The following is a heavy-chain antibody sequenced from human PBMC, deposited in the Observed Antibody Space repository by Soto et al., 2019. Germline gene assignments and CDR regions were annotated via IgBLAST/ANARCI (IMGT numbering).Heavy chain of an antibody. CDR2: TYYRSKWYN. Sequence: PSQTLSLTCAISGDSVSSNSAAWNWIRQSPSRGLEWLGRTYYRSKWYNDYAVSVKSRITINPDTSKNQFSLQLNSVTPEDTAVYYCARGPEYYDILTGYLGGYYMDVWGKGTTVTVS. V-gene: IGHV6-1*01. D-gene: IGHD3-9*01. CDR1: GDSVSSNSAA. CDR3: ARGPEYYDILTGYLGGYYMDV. J-gene: IGHJ6*03.